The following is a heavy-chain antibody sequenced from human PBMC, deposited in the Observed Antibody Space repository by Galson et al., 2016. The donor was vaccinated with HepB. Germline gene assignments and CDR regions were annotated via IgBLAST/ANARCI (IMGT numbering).Heavy chain of an antibody. J-gene: IGHJ4*02. CDR2: ISHDGSNS. CDR1: GFTFNVYG. D-gene: IGHD3-10*02. Sequence: SLRLSCAASGFTFNVYGMHWVRQAPGKGLEWVASISHDGSNSYHVDSVKGRFTIPRDNFKSTLYLEMNSLRVEDTAIYYCAKGDYYVLRYSHHWGQGTLVTVSS. V-gene: IGHV3-30*18. CDR3: AKGDYYVLRYSHH.